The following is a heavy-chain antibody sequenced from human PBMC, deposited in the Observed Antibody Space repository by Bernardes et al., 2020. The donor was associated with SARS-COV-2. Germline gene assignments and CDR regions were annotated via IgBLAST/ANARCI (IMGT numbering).Heavy chain of an antibody. Sequence: GGSLRLSCSASGFTFATYAMNWVRQAPGKGLEWVASLWNAGSRIDYTESVKGRFTISRDNSKNTLYLQMNSLRPEDTAVYFCARELMHTRYFHSWGQGDLVTVSS. J-gene: IGHJ4*02. CDR1: GFTFATYA. CDR3: ARELMHTRYFHS. V-gene: IGHV3-33*01. D-gene: IGHD2-2*02. CDR2: LWNAGSRI.